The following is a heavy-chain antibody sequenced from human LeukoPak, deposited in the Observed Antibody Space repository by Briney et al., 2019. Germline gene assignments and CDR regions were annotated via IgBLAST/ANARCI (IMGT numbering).Heavy chain of an antibody. CDR1: GFTFGSYW. Sequence: GGSRRLSFGGPGFTFGSYWMYWVARCPEKALGCISRVNNDGTGTIYADSVKGRFTISRDNAKNTVFLQLNSLRTEDTAVYYCARGGAFHAFDIWGQGTMVTVSS. CDR3: ARGGAFHAFDI. CDR2: VNNDGTGT. J-gene: IGHJ3*02. V-gene: IGHV3-74*01.